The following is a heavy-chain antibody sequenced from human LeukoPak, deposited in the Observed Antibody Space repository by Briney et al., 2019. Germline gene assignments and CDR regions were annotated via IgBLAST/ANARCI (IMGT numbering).Heavy chain of an antibody. CDR1: GFTIRSYA. D-gene: IGHD3-10*01. J-gene: IGHJ2*01. CDR3: ARGEGDGGFWYFDL. Sequence: GGSLRLSCEASGFTIRSYAMHWVRQVPGKGLQWVAVISYDGSHKYYADSVKGRFSISRDNSRNTNFLQINSLRSDDTAVYYCARGEGDGGFWYFDLWGRGTLVIVSS. V-gene: IGHV3-30*03. CDR2: ISYDGSHK.